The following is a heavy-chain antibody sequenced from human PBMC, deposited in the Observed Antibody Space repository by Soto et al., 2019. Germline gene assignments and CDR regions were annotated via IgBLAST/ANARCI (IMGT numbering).Heavy chain of an antibody. V-gene: IGHV2-5*02. CDR1: GFSLSTDVLDVVG. J-gene: IGHJ4*02. D-gene: IGHD4-17*01. Sequence: QITLKESGPTLVKPTQTLTLTCTFSGFSLSTDVLDVVGVAWICQPPGKALEWLALIDWDDDKRYSPSLKSRLTITKDTSKNQVVLTMTKMDPVDTATYYCVPRLDGDYGPTFDYWGQGTLVTVSS. CDR2: IDWDDDK. CDR3: VPRLDGDYGPTFDY.